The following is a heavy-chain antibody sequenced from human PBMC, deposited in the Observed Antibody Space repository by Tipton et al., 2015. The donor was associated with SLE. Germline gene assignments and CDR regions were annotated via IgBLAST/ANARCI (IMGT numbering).Heavy chain of an antibody. V-gene: IGHV3-23*03. J-gene: IGHJ6*02. CDR2: IYSGGST. Sequence: SLRLSCAASGFTFSSYAMTWVRQAPGKGLEWVSLIYSGGSTYYADSVKGRFTISRDNSKNTLYLQMNSLRAEDTAVYYCSGGTYYYGMDVWGQGTTVTVSS. CDR3: SGGTYYYGMDV. CDR1: GFTFSSYA. D-gene: IGHD2-15*01.